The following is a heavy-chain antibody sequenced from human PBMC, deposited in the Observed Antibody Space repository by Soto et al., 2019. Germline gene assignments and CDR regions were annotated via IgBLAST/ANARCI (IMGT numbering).Heavy chain of an antibody. J-gene: IGHJ6*02. CDR3: ARAPLDSSGYYYVLHYYGMDV. D-gene: IGHD3-22*01. V-gene: IGHV4-39*01. Sequence: SSETLSLTCIVSGGSISSSSYSWAWIRQPPGKGLEWIGTIYYGGNTYYNPSLKSRVTISVDTSKNQFSLELSSVTAADTAVYSCARAPLDSSGYYYVLHYYGMDVWGQGTTVTVSS. CDR1: GGSISSSSYS. CDR2: IYYGGNT.